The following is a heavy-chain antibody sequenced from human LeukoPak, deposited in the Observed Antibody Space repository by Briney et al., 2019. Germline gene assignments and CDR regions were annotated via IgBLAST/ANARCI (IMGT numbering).Heavy chain of an antibody. CDR2: IYHSDSGST. CDR1: GGSINSGGYS. V-gene: IGHV4-30-2*01. J-gene: IGHJ4*02. Sequence: SETLSLTCAVSGGSINSGGYSWNWIRQPPGKGLEWIGYIYHSDSGSTNYNPSLKSRVTISVDTSKNQFSLKLSSVTAADTAVYYCARALLRGNPPFEYWGQGTLVTVSS. D-gene: IGHD4-23*01. CDR3: ARALLRGNPPFEY.